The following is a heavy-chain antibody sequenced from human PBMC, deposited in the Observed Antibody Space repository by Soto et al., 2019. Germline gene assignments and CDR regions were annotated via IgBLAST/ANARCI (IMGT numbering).Heavy chain of an antibody. V-gene: IGHV1-3*01. J-gene: IGHJ6*02. CDR2: INAGNGNT. D-gene: IGHD6-19*01. CDR3: ARRGRNGGWTNYDYYGMDV. CDR1: GYTFISYA. Sequence: QVQVVQSGAEVKKPGASVKVSCKASGYTFISYAIHWVRQAPGQRLEWMGWINAGNGNTKYSQKFQGRVTITRDTSASTAYMELTSLRSEDTAVYYCARRGRNGGWTNYDYYGMDVWGQGTTVTVSS.